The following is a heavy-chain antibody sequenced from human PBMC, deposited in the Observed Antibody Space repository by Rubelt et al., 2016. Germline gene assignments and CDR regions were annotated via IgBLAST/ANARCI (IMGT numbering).Heavy chain of an antibody. D-gene: IGHD3-22*01. CDR2: INHSGST. V-gene: IGHV4-34*01. CDR1: GGSFSGYY. J-gene: IGHJ1*01. Sequence: QVQLQQWGAGLLKPSETLSLTCAVYGGSFSGYYWSWIRQPPGKGLEWIGEINHSGSTNYNPSLKSRVTISVDTSKNQFSLKLSSVTAADTAVYYCARSRRIYYDSSGYSYFQHWGQGTLVTVSS. CDR3: ARSRRIYYDSSGYSYFQH.